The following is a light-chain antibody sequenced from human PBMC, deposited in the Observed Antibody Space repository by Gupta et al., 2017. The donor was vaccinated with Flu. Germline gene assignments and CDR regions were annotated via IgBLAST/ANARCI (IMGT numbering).Light chain of an antibody. CDR2: SGY. CDR3: QQSYSAPRT. V-gene: IGKV1-39*01. CDR1: HTLMTF. Sequence: IDMTPSPPSLSASVGDTVTITCRASHTLMTFLNWYQHKPGTAPKLLIYSGYFLQSGVPSRFSGSGSGTDFTLTVSNLQPEDSATYYCQQSYSAPRTFGQGTRVEVK. J-gene: IGKJ1*01.